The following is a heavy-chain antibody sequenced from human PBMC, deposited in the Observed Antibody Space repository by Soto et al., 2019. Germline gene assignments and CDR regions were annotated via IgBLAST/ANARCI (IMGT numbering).Heavy chain of an antibody. CDR2: IYFRGTT. CDR3: ATYDYGDFYFDD. V-gene: IGHV4-31*03. CDR1: GGSITSNTHY. D-gene: IGHD4-17*01. J-gene: IGHJ4*02. Sequence: QVQLQESGPGLVKPSQTLSLTCTVSGGSITSNTHYWSWIRQHPGKGLEWIGNIYFRGTTYYNPTLESRVIISIDTSKNQFSLRLTSVTAADTAVYFCATYDYGDFYFDDWGQGTLVYVSS.